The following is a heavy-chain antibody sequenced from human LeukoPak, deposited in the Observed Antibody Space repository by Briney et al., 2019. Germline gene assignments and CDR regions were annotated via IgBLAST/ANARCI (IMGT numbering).Heavy chain of an antibody. J-gene: IGHJ4*02. CDR2: INHSGST. CDR3: ARGHDFDY. Sequence: PSETLSLTCTVSGGSISSYYWSWIRQPPGKGLEWIGEINHSGSTNYNPSLKSRVTISVDTSKNQFSLKLSSVTAADTAVYYCARGHDFDYWGQGTLVTVSS. CDR1: GGSISSYY. V-gene: IGHV4-34*01.